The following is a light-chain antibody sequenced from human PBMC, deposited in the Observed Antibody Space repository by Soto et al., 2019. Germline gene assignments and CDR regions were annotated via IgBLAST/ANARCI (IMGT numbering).Light chain of an antibody. Sequence: EVVMTQSPASLSASPGERVTLSCRASQNIRSSLAWYQQRPGQAPRLLSYGASTRATGIPPRFSGGGSGTEFTVTISSLQSEDFAIYYCQQYDIWPPYTFGQGTKVDIK. CDR2: GAS. CDR3: QQYDIWPPYT. CDR1: QNIRSS. V-gene: IGKV3-15*01. J-gene: IGKJ2*01.